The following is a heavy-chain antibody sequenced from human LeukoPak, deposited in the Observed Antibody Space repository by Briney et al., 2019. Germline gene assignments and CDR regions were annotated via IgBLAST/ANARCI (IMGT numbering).Heavy chain of an antibody. CDR2: ISYSGGT. CDR1: GVSISSDGYY. Sequence: PSQTLSLTCTVSGVSISSDGYYWSWVRQHPEKGLVWIGYISYSGGTLYNPSLKSRVAISIDTSKNQFSLRLRSVTAAGTAVYYCAEDRGLVGERYSYQFYGMDVWGQGTAVTVSS. V-gene: IGHV4-31*03. D-gene: IGHD3-9*01. J-gene: IGHJ6*01. CDR3: AEDRGLVGERYSYQFYGMDV.